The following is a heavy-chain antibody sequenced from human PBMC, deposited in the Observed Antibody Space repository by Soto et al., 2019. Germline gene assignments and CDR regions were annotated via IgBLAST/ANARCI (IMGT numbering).Heavy chain of an antibody. D-gene: IGHD6-19*01. Sequence: GGSLRLSCAASGFTFTKAWMTWVRQTPGKVLEWVGRIKSRADGGTTDYAASVKDRFIISRDDSNDTLYLHMNRLKTDDTAVDYCTPASQWLPPYSWGQGAMVTVSS. V-gene: IGHV3-15*01. CDR1: GFTFTKAW. CDR2: IKSRADGGTT. CDR3: TPASQWLPPYS. J-gene: IGHJ4*02.